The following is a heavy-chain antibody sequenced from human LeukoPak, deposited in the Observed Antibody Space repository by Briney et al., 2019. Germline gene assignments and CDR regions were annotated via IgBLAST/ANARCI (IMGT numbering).Heavy chain of an antibody. Sequence: GASVKVSCKASGGTFISYAISWVRQAPGQGLEWMGGIIPIFGTANYAQKFQGRVTITTDASTSTAYMELSSLRSEDTAVYYCARASDCSGGSCPISYWGQGTLVTVSS. J-gene: IGHJ4*02. D-gene: IGHD2-15*01. CDR2: IIPIFGTA. CDR3: ARASDCSGGSCPISY. CDR1: GGTFISYA. V-gene: IGHV1-69*05.